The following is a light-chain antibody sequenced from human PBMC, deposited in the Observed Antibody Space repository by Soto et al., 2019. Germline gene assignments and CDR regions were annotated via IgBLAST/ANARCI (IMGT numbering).Light chain of an antibody. CDR1: QSVSSN. CDR3: QQYGSSIT. CDR2: GTS. Sequence: EIVMTQSPATLSVSPGERATLSGRASQSVSSNLAWYQQKPGQAPRLLIYGTSSRATGIPDRFSGSGSGTDFTLTISTLEPEDFAVFYCQQYGSSITFGPGTRLEIK. J-gene: IGKJ5*01. V-gene: IGKV3-20*01.